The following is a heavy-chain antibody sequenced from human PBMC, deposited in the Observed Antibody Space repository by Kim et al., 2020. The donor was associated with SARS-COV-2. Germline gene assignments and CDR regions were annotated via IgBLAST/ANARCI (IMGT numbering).Heavy chain of an antibody. V-gene: IGHV3-53*01. CDR2: IYSGGST. Sequence: GGSLRLSCAASGFTVSSNYMSWVRQAPGKGLEWVSVIYSGGSTYYADSVKGRFTISRDNSKNTLYLQMNSLRAEDTAVYYCARGSSPPYGSGSYYAPRYYYGMDVWGQGTTVTVSS. CDR1: GFTVSSNY. CDR3: ARGSSPPYGSGSYYAPRYYYGMDV. J-gene: IGHJ6*02. D-gene: IGHD3-10*01.